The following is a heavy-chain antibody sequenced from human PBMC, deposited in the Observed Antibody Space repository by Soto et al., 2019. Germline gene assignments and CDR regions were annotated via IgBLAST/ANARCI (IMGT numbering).Heavy chain of an antibody. CDR2: IHHSGST. V-gene: IGHV4-34*01. Sequence: QVQLQQWGAGLLKPSETLSLTCTAYGESFNGYYWSWIRQPPGKGLEWIGEIHHSGSTNYNPSLKSRVTVSIDTSKRQFSLKVRSVTAADTAVYYCARGKRGSSWYRGEEKYYYYGMDVWGQGTPVTVSS. CDR1: GESFNGYY. CDR3: ARGKRGSSWYRGEEKYYYYGMDV. D-gene: IGHD6-13*01. J-gene: IGHJ6*02.